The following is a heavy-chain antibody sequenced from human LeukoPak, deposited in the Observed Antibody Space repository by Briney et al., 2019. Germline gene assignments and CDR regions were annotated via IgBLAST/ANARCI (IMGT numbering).Heavy chain of an antibody. CDR3: TRERVGATMGYYFDY. J-gene: IGHJ4*02. D-gene: IGHD1-26*01. CDR1: GYSISSGYY. Sequence: SETLSLTCTVSGYSISSGYYWGWIRQPPGKGLEWIGSIYHSGSTYYNPSLKSRVTISVDTSKNQFSLKLSSVTAADTAVYYCTRERVGATMGYYFDYWGQGTLVTVSS. V-gene: IGHV4-38-2*02. CDR2: IYHSGST.